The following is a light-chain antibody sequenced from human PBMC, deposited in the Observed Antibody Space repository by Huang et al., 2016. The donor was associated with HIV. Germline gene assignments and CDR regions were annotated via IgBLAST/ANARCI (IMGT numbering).Light chain of an antibody. J-gene: IGKJ2*01. Sequence: DIVMTQSPDSLAVSLGERATINCSSSRSVLYRSNNKNYLSWYQKKQGQAPKLLISWASTRESGVPDRFSGSGSGTVFTLTISSLQAEDVAVYYCQQYYSFPYAFGQGTKLEIK. V-gene: IGKV4-1*01. CDR2: WAS. CDR1: RSVLYRSNNKNY. CDR3: QQYYSFPYA.